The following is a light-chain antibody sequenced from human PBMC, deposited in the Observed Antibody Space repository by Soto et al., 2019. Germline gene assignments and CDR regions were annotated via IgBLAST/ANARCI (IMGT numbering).Light chain of an antibody. Sequence: QAVVTQPPSASGTPGQRVAMSCSGSNSNIGSKTVNWYQHLTGTAPKLLIYRNNQRPSGVPDRFSGSKSGTSASLAISGLQSEDEADYYCATWDDSLNGVVFGGGTKVT. J-gene: IGLJ2*01. V-gene: IGLV1-44*01. CDR3: ATWDDSLNGVV. CDR1: NSNIGSKT. CDR2: RNN.